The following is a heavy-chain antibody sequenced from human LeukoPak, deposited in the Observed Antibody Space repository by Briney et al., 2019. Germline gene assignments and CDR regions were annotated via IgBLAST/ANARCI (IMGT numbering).Heavy chain of an antibody. Sequence: GGSLRLSCAASGFTFSSYSMNWVRQAPGKGLEWVSSISSSSSYIYYADPVKGRFTISRDNAKNSLYLQMNSLRAEDTAVYYCARACSGGSCYPAGDYYYYGTDVWGKGTTVTVSS. CDR3: ARACSGGSCYPAGDYYYYGTDV. CDR2: ISSSSSYI. D-gene: IGHD2-15*01. J-gene: IGHJ6*04. V-gene: IGHV3-21*01. CDR1: GFTFSSYS.